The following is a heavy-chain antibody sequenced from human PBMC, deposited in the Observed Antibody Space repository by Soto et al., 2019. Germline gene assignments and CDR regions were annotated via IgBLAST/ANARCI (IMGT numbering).Heavy chain of an antibody. CDR2: IDPSDSYT. J-gene: IGHJ6*02. V-gene: IGHV5-10-1*01. D-gene: IGHD5-18*01. Sequence: GESLKISCKGSGYSFTSYWISWVRQMPGKGLEWMGRIDPSDSYTNYSPSFQGHVTISADKSISTAYLQRSSLKASDTAMYYCARLAAMDTLNYYYGMDVWGQGTTVTVSS. CDR3: ARLAAMDTLNYYYGMDV. CDR1: GYSFTSYW.